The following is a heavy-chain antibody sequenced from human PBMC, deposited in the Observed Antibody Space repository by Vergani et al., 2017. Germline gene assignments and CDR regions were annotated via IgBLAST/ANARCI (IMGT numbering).Heavy chain of an antibody. CDR2: INTNGDYT. D-gene: IGHD1-1*01. V-gene: IGHV3-23*01. J-gene: IGHJ5*01. CDR3: AKGGWNYWFDS. CDR1: GFSFTTYA. Sequence: EVQLLESGGDLVQPGGSLRPSCAASGFSFTTYAMSWVRQAPGKGLEWVSTINTNGDYTRYGDSVKDRFTSSRDNSKSTLYLQMDSRRAGDTAIYYCAKGGWNYWFDSWGQGTLVIVS.